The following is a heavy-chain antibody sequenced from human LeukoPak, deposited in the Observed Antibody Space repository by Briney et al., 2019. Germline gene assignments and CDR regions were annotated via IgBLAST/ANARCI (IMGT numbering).Heavy chain of an antibody. Sequence: SETLSLTCTVSGGSISSYYWSWIRQPPGKGLEWIGYIYYSGSTNYNPSLKSRVTISVDTSKNQFSLKLSSVTAADTAVYYCARAPVPPYYYGSGLNWFDPWGQGTLVTVSP. CDR1: GGSISSYY. CDR2: IYYSGST. CDR3: ARAPVPPYYYGSGLNWFDP. D-gene: IGHD3-10*01. V-gene: IGHV4-59*01. J-gene: IGHJ5*02.